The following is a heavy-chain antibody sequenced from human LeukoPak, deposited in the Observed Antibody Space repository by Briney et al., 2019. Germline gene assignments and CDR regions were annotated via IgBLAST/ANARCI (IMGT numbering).Heavy chain of an antibody. Sequence: KPSETLSLTCTVSGGSISSYYWSWIRQPPGKGLEWIGYIYYSGSTNYNPSLKSRVTISIDTSKNQFSPRLTSVTAADTAVYYCARDLDTTVTMKGMDVWGKGTAVTVSS. V-gene: IGHV4-59*12. CDR3: ARDLDTTVTMKGMDV. D-gene: IGHD4-17*01. CDR2: IYYSGST. J-gene: IGHJ6*04. CDR1: GGSISSYY.